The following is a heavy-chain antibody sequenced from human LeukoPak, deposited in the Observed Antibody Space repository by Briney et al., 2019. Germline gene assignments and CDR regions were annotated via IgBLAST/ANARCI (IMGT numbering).Heavy chain of an antibody. J-gene: IGHJ4*02. CDR2: IYYSGST. CDR1: GGSISSSSYY. D-gene: IGHD6-19*01. CDR3: ASYYSSGELFDY. Sequence: PSETLSLTCTVSGGSISSSSYYWGWIRQPPGKGLEWIGSIYYSGSTYYNPSLKSRVTISVDTSKNQFSLKLSSVTAADTAVYYCASYYSSGELFDYWGQETLVTVSS. V-gene: IGHV4-39*01.